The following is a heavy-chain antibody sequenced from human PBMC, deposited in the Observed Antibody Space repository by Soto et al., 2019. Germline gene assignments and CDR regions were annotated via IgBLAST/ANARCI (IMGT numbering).Heavy chain of an antibody. CDR2: IYYSGST. CDR3: ASSLRYFDWLGRALGEIDAFDI. Sequence: PSETLSLTCTVSGGSISSYYWSWIRQPPGKGLEWIGYIYYSGSTNYNPSLKSRVTISVDTSKNQFSLKLSSVTAADTAVYYCASSLRYFDWLGRALGEIDAFDIWGQGTMVTVSS. D-gene: IGHD3-9*01. J-gene: IGHJ3*02. CDR1: GGSISSYY. V-gene: IGHV4-59*08.